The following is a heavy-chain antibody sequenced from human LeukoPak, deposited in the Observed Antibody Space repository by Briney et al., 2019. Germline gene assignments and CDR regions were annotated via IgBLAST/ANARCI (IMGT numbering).Heavy chain of an antibody. CDR3: ARGTRDL. D-gene: IGHD1-14*01. CDR2: ISTYNGNT. Sequence: ASVKVSCKASGYTFTSYYMHWVRQAPGQGLEWMGWISTYNGNTNCAQKVQGRVTMTTDTSTNTAYMELRNLRSDDTAVYYCARGTRDLWGQGTLVTVSS. V-gene: IGHV1-18*04. J-gene: IGHJ5*02. CDR1: GYTFTSYY.